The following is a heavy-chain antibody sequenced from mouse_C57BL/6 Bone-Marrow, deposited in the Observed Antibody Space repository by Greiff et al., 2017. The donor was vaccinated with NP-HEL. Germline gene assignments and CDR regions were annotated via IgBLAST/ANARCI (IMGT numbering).Heavy chain of an antibody. CDR2: IHPNSGST. CDR3: ARSKDSSGFFFAY. J-gene: IGHJ3*01. D-gene: IGHD3-2*02. Sequence: QVQLQQPGAELVKPGASVKLSCKASGYTFTSYWMHWVKQRPGQGLEWIGMIHPNSGSTNYNEKFKSKATLTVDKSSSTAYMQLSSLTSEDSAVYYCARSKDSSGFFFAYWGQGTLVTVSA. V-gene: IGHV1-64*01. CDR1: GYTFTSYW.